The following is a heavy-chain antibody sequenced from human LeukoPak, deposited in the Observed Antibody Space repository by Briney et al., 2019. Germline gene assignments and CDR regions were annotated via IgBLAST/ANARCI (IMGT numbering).Heavy chain of an antibody. V-gene: IGHV3-48*01. CDR1: GFTFSSYA. J-gene: IGHJ6*02. CDR2: ISSSSSTI. CDR3: AREGGYSYGSHYYYYYGMDV. Sequence: GGSLRLACAASGFTFSSYAMNWVRQAPGKGLKWVSYISSSSSTIYYADSVKGRFTISRDNAKNSLYLQMNSLRAEDTAVYYCAREGGYSYGSHYYYYYGMDVWGQGTTVTVSS. D-gene: IGHD5-18*01.